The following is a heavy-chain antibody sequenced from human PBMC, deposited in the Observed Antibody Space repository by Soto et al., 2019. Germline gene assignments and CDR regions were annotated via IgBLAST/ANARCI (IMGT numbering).Heavy chain of an antibody. CDR1: GGSISSHY. Sequence: QLQESGPGLVKASETLSLTCRVSGGSISSHYWSWIRQPPGKGLEWIGNLYYSGSRIYNPSLISRVTISVDTSSNQFSLIMRSVSAADTAVYFCARGLLPNFYYYYMDVWGRGTTVTVS. CDR3: ARGLLPNFYYYYMDV. CDR2: LYYSGSR. V-gene: IGHV4-59*08. D-gene: IGHD1-7*01. J-gene: IGHJ6*03.